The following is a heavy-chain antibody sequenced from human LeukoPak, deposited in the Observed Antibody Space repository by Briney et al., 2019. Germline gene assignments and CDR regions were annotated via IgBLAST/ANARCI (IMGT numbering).Heavy chain of an antibody. CDR1: GYTFTSYG. Sequence: GASVKVSCKASGYTFTSYGISWVRQAPGQGLEWMGWISAYNGNTNYAQKLQGRVTMTTDISTSTAYMELRSLRSDDTAVYYCARDDITMVRGVIVYWGQGTLVTVSS. CDR3: ARDDITMVRGVIVY. D-gene: IGHD3-10*01. J-gene: IGHJ4*02. V-gene: IGHV1-18*01. CDR2: ISAYNGNT.